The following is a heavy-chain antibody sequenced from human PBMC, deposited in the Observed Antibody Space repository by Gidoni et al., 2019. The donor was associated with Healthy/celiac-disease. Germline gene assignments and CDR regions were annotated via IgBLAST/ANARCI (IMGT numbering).Heavy chain of an antibody. Sequence: VQLVESGGGLVKPGGSLRLSCAASGFTFINAWMSWVRQAPGKGLAWVGRIKSKTDGGTTDYAAPVKGRFTISRDDSKNTLYLKMNSLKTEDTAVDYCTTASRDQLPVYYYYGMDVWGQGTTVTVSS. V-gene: IGHV3-15*01. CDR1: GFTFINAW. D-gene: IGHD2-2*01. CDR2: IKSKTDGGTT. CDR3: TTASRDQLPVYYYYGMDV. J-gene: IGHJ6*02.